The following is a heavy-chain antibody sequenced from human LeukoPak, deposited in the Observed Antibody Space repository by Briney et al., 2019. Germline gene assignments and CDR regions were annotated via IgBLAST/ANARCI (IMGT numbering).Heavy chain of an antibody. CDR1: GFIFSRYG. V-gene: IGHV3-30*02. CDR2: IRFGGTNK. Sequence: PGGSLRLSCVASGFIFSRYGIHWVRQAPGKGLEWVAFIRFGGTNKFYADSVQGRFTISRGNSKNTLYLQMNSLRAEDTAVYYCAKEARGAFDYWGQGTLVTVSS. CDR3: AKEARGAFDY. J-gene: IGHJ4*02. D-gene: IGHD1-26*01.